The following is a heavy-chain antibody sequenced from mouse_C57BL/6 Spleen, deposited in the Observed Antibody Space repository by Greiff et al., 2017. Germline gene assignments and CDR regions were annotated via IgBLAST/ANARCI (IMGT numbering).Heavy chain of an antibody. Sequence: VQLQESGAELVRPGASVTLSCKASGYTFTDYEMHWVKQTPVHGLEWIGAIDPETGGPAYNQKFKGKAILTADKSSSTAYMELRSLTSEDSAVYYCTRGHYYGSSYCYWGQGTTLTVSS. V-gene: IGHV1-15*01. CDR2: IDPETGGP. J-gene: IGHJ2*01. CDR1: GYTFTDYE. D-gene: IGHD1-1*01. CDR3: TRGHYYGSSYCY.